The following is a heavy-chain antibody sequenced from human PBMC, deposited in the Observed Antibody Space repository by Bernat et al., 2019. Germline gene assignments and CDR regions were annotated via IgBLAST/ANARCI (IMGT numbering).Heavy chain of an antibody. D-gene: IGHD3-16*01. J-gene: IGHJ5*02. CDR3: VKEAEYSYALT. V-gene: IGHV3-23*01. CDR1: GFTFSSYA. CDR2: ISGRDGST. Sequence: EVQLLESGGGLAQPGGSLRLSCAASGFTFSSYAMSWVRQAPGKGLEWVSAISGRDGSTYYADSVKGRFTISRDNSKNTLYLQMNSLRAEDTAVYYCVKEAEYSYALTWGQGTLVTVSS.